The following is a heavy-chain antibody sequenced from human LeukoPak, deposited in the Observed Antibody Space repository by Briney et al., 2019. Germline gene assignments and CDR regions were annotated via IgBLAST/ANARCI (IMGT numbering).Heavy chain of an antibody. J-gene: IGHJ6*02. V-gene: IGHV3-7*01. CDR3: GRGMDV. Sequence: GGSLRLSCAASGFALSSHWMTWVRQVPGRGPEWVANVNRDGSETYYLDSVKGRFTISKDNAKNSLYLQMNSLRAEDTAVYYCGRGMDVWGQGTTVTVSS. CDR2: VNRDGSET. CDR1: GFALSSHW.